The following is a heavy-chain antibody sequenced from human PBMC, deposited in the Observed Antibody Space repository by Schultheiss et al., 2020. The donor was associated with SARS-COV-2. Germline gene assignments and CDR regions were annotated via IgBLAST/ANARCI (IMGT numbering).Heavy chain of an antibody. Sequence: GGSLRLSCAASGFTFSSYAMHWVRQAPGKGLEWVGRTSHKADSYTTEYSASVKGRFTISRDDSKNSLFLQMNSLKTEDTAVYYCAALWGSGYYGYWGQGTLLTVSS. J-gene: IGHJ4*02. CDR3: AALWGSGYYGY. V-gene: IGHV3-72*01. CDR1: GFTFSSYA. D-gene: IGHD3-22*01. CDR2: TSHKADSYTT.